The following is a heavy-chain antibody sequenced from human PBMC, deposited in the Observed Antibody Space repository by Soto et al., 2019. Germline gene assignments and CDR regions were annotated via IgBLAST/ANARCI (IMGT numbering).Heavy chain of an antibody. J-gene: IGHJ4*02. CDR3: ARVSPYSGNEFDY. D-gene: IGHD5-12*01. CDR1: GGSINSGGYY. CDR2: IYYGGTT. Sequence: QVQLQESGPGLVKPSQTLSLTCTVSGGSINSGGYYWSWIHQHPGKGLEWIGYIYYGGTTYYNPSLESRVTISVDTSKNQFSLRLNSVTAADTAVYYCARVSPYSGNEFDYWGQGSLVTVSS. V-gene: IGHV4-31*03.